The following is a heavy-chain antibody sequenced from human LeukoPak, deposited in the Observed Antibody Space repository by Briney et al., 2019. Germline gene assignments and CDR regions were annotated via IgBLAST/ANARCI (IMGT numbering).Heavy chain of an antibody. D-gene: IGHD3-9*01. CDR2: IYPGDSDT. V-gene: IGHV5-51*01. J-gene: IGHJ4*02. CDR3: ARQKGGLLDILTGSRPRSTTYFDY. Sequence: GESLKISCKGSGYSFTSYWIGWVRQMPGKGLEWMGIIYPGDSDTRYSPSFQGQVTISADKSISTAYLQWSSLKASDTAMYYCARQKGGLLDILTGSRPRSTTYFDYWGQGTLVTVSS. CDR1: GYSFTSYW.